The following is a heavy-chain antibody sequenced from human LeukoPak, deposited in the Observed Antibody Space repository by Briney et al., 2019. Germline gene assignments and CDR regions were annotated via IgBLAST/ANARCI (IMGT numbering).Heavy chain of an antibody. CDR1: GGTFSSYA. CDR3: AREPHVRDYVYFDY. V-gene: IGHV1-69*13. Sequence: GASVKVSCKASGGTFSSYAIGWVRQPPGPGLEWMGGIIPIFGTANHAQKFQVKVTITADESTSTAYMELSSLRSEDTALYYCAREPHVRDYVYFDYWGQGTLVTVSS. D-gene: IGHD4-17*01. CDR2: IIPIFGTA. J-gene: IGHJ4*02.